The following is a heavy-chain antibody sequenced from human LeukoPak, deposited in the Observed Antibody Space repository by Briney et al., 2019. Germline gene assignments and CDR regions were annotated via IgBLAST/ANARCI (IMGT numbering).Heavy chain of an antibody. CDR2: ISSSSTIL. CDR3: ARGDIVVLPAAMRF. D-gene: IGHD2-2*01. J-gene: IGHJ4*02. Sequence: GGSLRLSCAASGFTFSSYSTNWVRQAPGMGLEWVSYISSSSTILYYADSVKGRFTISRDNAKNSLYLQMNSLRDEDTAVYYCARGDIVVLPAAMRFWGQGTLVTVSS. V-gene: IGHV3-48*02. CDR1: GFTFSSYS.